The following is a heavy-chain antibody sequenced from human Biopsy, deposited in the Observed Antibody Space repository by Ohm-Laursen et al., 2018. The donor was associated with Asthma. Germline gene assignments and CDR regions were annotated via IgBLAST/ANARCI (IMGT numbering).Heavy chain of an antibody. D-gene: IGHD6-19*01. CDR2: ISGGWGGS. V-gene: IGHV3-23*01. CDR1: VFTFSNYA. J-gene: IGHJ6*02. CDR3: AKDLSKAVGGSNDYYYGMDV. Sequence: SLRLSCAAAVFTFSNYAITWVRQAPGKGLEWVSAISGGWGGSQYADSVKGRFTISRDNSKNTLSLQMSSLRAEDTALYYCAKDLSKAVGGSNDYYYGMDVWGQGTTVTVAS.